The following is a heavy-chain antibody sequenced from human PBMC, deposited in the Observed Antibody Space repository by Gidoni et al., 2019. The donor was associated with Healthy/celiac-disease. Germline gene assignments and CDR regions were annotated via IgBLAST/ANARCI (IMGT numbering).Heavy chain of an antibody. CDR1: GFTFSNAW. CDR3: TTDQFFSSWYLEPMSFSGGSPRGFDY. Sequence: EVQLVESGGGLVKPGGSLRLSCAASGFTFSNAWMSWVRQAPGTGLEWVGRIKSKTDGGTTDYAAPVKGRFTISRDDSKNTLYLQMNSLKTEDTAVYYCTTDQFFSSWYLEPMSFSGGSPRGFDYWGQGTLVTVSS. CDR2: IKSKTDGGTT. V-gene: IGHV3-15*01. J-gene: IGHJ4*02. D-gene: IGHD6-13*01.